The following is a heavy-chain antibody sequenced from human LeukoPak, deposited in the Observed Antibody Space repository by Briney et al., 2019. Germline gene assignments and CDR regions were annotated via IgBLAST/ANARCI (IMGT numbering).Heavy chain of an antibody. CDR2: IYYSGST. CDR3: ARLFRYSSSWPLDY. CDR1: GGSISSSSYY. V-gene: IGHV4-39*01. D-gene: IGHD6-13*01. Sequence: SETLSLTCTVSGGSISSSSYYWGWIRQPPGKGLEWIGSIYYSGSTYYNPSLKSRVTISVDTSKNQFSLKLSSVTAADTAVYYCARLFRYSSSWPLDYWGQGTLVTVSS. J-gene: IGHJ4*02.